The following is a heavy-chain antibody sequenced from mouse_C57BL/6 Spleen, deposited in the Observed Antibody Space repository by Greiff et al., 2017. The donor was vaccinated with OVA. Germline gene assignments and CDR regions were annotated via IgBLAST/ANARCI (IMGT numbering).Heavy chain of an antibody. J-gene: IGHJ2*01. CDR1: GFTFSDYG. Sequence: EVQLVESGGGLVKPGGSLKLSCAASGFTFSDYGMHWVRQAPEKGLECVAYISSGSSTIYYADTVKGRFTISRDNAKNTLFLQMTSLRSEDTAMYYCARGDYCGYWGQGTTLTVSS. CDR3: ARGDYCGY. V-gene: IGHV5-17*01. CDR2: ISSGSSTI.